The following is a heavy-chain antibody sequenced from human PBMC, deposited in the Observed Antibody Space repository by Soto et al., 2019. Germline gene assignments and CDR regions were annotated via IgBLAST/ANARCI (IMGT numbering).Heavy chain of an antibody. CDR1: GFTFSSYA. V-gene: IGHV3-30-3*01. CDR3: ARDLWPDDYGDSQPIRSPYDYYYYYGMDV. Sequence: HPGGSLRLSCAASGFTFSSYAMHWVRQAPGKGLEWVAVISYDGSNKYYADSVKGRFTISRDNSKNTLYLQMNSLRAEDTAVYYCARDLWPDDYGDSQPIRSPYDYYYYYGMDVWGQGTTVTVSS. J-gene: IGHJ6*02. D-gene: IGHD4-17*01. CDR2: ISYDGSNK.